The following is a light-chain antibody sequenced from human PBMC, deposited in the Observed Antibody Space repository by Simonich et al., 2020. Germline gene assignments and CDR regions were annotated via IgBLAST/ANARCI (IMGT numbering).Light chain of an antibody. V-gene: IGKV4-1*01. Sequence: DIVMTQSPDSLAVSLGERATINCKSSQSVLYSSNNKNYFTWYQQKPGQPPKLLIYWASTRESGVPYRFSGSGSWTDFTLTISSLQAEDVAVYYCQQYYSTPTWTFGQGTKVEIK. CDR1: QSVLYSSNNKNY. CDR2: WAS. CDR3: QQYYSTPTWT. J-gene: IGKJ1*01.